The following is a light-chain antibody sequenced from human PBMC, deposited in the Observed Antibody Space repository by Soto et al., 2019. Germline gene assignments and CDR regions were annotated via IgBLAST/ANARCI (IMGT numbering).Light chain of an antibody. J-gene: IGLJ1*01. V-gene: IGLV2-14*01. CDR2: EVS. Sequence: QSALTQPASVSGSPGKSITISCTGTSSDIGGYNYVSWYQQHPGKAPKLMIYEVSNRPSGVSNRFSGSKSGNTASLTISGLQAEDEADYYCSSYTSSSTPVFGTGTQLTVL. CDR3: SSYTSSSTPV. CDR1: SSDIGGYNY.